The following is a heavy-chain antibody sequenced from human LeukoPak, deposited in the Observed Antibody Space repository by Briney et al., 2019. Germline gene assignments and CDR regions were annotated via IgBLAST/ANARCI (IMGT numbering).Heavy chain of an antibody. CDR3: ARDREFSFIGRENWFDP. J-gene: IGHJ5*02. D-gene: IGHD3-3*02. CDR1: GYTFTSYD. V-gene: IGHV1-8*01. CDR2: MNPNSGNT. Sequence: GASVKVSCKASGYTFTSYDINWVRQATGQGLEWMGWMNPNSGNTGYAQKLQGRVTMTTDTSTSTAYMELRSLRSDDTAVYYCARDREFSFIGRENWFDPWGQGTLVTVSS.